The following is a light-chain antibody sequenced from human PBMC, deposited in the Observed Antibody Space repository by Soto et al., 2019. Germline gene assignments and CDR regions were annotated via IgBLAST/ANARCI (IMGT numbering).Light chain of an antibody. CDR1: SSNIGSNT. CDR2: SDN. J-gene: IGLJ2*01. V-gene: IGLV1-44*01. CDR3: AAWDDSLNGPV. Sequence: QAVVTQPPSASGTPGQRVTISCSGSSSNIGSNTVNWYQHLPGTAPKLLIYSDNQRPSGVPDRFSGPKSGTSASLAISGLQSENEADYYCAAWDDSLNGPVFGGGTKLTVL.